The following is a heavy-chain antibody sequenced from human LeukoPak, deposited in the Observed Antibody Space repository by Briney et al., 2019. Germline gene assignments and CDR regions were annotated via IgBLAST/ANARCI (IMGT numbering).Heavy chain of an antibody. J-gene: IGHJ2*01. CDR3: AREGEGFYYDSSGYPDWYFDL. D-gene: IGHD3-22*01. CDR2: ISAYNGNT. Sequence: ASVKVSCKASGYTFTSYGISWVRQAPGQGLEWMGWISAYNGNTNYAQKLQGRVTMTTDTSTSTAYMELRSLRSDDTAVYYCAREGEGFYYDSSGYPDWYFDLRGRGTLSLSPQ. V-gene: IGHV1-18*01. CDR1: GYTFTSYG.